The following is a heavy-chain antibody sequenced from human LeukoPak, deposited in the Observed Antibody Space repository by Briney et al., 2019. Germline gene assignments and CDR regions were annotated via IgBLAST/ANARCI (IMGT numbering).Heavy chain of an antibody. CDR2: IYYSGST. V-gene: IGHV4-59*12. Sequence: SETLSLTCTVSGGSINSYYWSWIRQPPGKGLEWIGYIYYSGSTNYNPSLKSRVTISVDTSKNQFSLKLSSVTAADTAVYYCARGRSQYYYDSSGYRYWGQGTLVTVSS. CDR1: GGSINSYY. J-gene: IGHJ4*02. D-gene: IGHD3-22*01. CDR3: ARGRSQYYYDSSGYRY.